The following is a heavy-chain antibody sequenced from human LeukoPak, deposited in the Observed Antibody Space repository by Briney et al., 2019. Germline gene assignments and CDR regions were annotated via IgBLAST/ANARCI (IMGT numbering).Heavy chain of an antibody. CDR1: GYSFTSYW. CDR2: IYPGDSDT. V-gene: IGHV5-51*01. Sequence: GESLKISCKGSGYSFTSYWMGWVRQMPGKGLEWMGIIYPGDSDTRYSPSFQGQVTISADKSISTAYLQWSSLKASDTAMYYCARFEGITVAGTDGDYWGQGTLVTVSS. J-gene: IGHJ4*02. CDR3: ARFEGITVAGTDGDY. D-gene: IGHD6-19*01.